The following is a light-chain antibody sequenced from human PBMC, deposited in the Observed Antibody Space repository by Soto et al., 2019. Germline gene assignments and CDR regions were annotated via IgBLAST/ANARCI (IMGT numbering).Light chain of an antibody. CDR1: RSLLYSSNTKNY. CDR3: QQYYSTPYT. CDR2: WAS. V-gene: IGKV4-1*01. J-gene: IGKJ2*01. Sequence: DIVMTQSPDSLAVSLGERATIKCKSSRSLLYSSNTKNYLAWYQHRPGQPPKLLFYWASTRESGVPDRFSGGGSGTDFALTITSLLAEDVAVYYCQQYYSTPYTFGQGTKLEIK.